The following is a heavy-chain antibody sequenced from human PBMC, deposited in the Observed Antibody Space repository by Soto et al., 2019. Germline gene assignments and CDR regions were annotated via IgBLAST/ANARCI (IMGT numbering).Heavy chain of an antibody. CDR3: VRSTGSPHYFFDF. V-gene: IGHV5-51*01. D-gene: IGHD3-10*01. CDR1: GCTFTSYW. J-gene: IGHJ4*02. CDR2: IYPGDSDT. Sequence: PGESLKISCNGSGCTFTSYWIGWVRRVPGKGLEWMGIIYPGDSDTRYSPSFQGQVTLSADRSINTAYLQWSSLKASDTAMYYCVRSTGSPHYFFDFWGQGALVTVSS.